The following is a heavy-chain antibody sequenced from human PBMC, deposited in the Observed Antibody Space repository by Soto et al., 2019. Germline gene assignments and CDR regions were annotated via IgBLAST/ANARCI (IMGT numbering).Heavy chain of an antibody. CDR2: IYYSGST. Sequence: SETLSLTCAVSGGSISSSNWWSWVRQPPGKRLEWIGEIYYSGSTYYNPSLKSRVTISVDTSKNQFSLKLSSVTSADTAVYYCARGGVVVVPAANGAGGMDVWGQGTTVTVSS. CDR3: ARGGVVVVPAANGAGGMDV. D-gene: IGHD2-2*01. V-gene: IGHV4-4*02. CDR1: GGSISSSNW. J-gene: IGHJ6*02.